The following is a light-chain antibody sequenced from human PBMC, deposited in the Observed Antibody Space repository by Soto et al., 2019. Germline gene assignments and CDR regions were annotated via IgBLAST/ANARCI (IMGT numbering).Light chain of an antibody. CDR2: GAS. J-gene: IGKJ1*01. CDR3: QQYVSSPWA. CDR1: QSITGSY. Sequence: EIVLTQSPGTLSLSPGERATVSCRASQSITGSYLAWYQQTPGQAPRLLIDGASSRATGVPDRCSGRGSGTDFTLTSSRLEPEDFAVYYCQQYVSSPWAFGQGTKVDIK. V-gene: IGKV3-20*01.